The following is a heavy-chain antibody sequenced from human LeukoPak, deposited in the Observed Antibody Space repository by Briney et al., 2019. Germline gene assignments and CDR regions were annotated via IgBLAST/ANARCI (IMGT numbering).Heavy chain of an antibody. V-gene: IGHV3-7*01. Sequence: PGGSLRLSCAASGFTFSSYWMSWVRQAPGKGLEWVANIKQDGSEKYYVDSVKGRFTISRDNAKNSLYLQMNSLRVEDTAEYSCATVTPYFDYWGQGTLVTVSS. J-gene: IGHJ4*02. CDR2: IKQDGSEK. CDR3: ATVTPYFDY. CDR1: GFTFSSYW. D-gene: IGHD1-14*01.